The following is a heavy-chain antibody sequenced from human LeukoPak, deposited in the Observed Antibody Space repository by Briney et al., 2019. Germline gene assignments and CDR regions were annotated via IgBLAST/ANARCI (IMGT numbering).Heavy chain of an antibody. CDR3: ARRPRYCSSTSCYTGAFDI. Sequence: SETLSLTCAVYGGSFSGYYWSWIRQPPGKGLEWIGEINHSGSTNYNPSLKSRVTVSVDTSKNQFSLKLSSVTAADTAVYYCARRPRYCSSTSCYTGAFDIWGQGTMVTVSS. CDR2: INHSGST. CDR1: GGSFSGYY. V-gene: IGHV4-34*01. J-gene: IGHJ3*02. D-gene: IGHD2-2*02.